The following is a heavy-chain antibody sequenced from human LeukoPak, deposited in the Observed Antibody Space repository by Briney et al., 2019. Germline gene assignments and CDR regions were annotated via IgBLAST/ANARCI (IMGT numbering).Heavy chain of an antibody. CDR1: GFTFSIYA. Sequence: AGGSLRLSCAASGFTFSIYAMSWVRQAPGKGLEWVSAISGSGGSTYYAGSVKGRFTISRDNSKNTMYLQMNSLRAEDTAVYYCAKEPPKWELLPYYYYGMDVWGQGTTVTVSS. CDR2: ISGSGGST. D-gene: IGHD1-26*01. CDR3: AKEPPKWELLPYYYYGMDV. J-gene: IGHJ6*02. V-gene: IGHV3-23*01.